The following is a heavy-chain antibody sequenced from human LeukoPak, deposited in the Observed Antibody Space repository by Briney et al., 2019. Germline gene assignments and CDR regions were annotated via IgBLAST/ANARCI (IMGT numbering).Heavy chain of an antibody. CDR2: ISSRGDST. CDR1: GFTLSNYA. Sequence: PGGSLMLSCAASGFTLSNYAMSWVRQAPERGLEWVSTISSRGDSTYDADSVKGRFTISRDNSKNSLYLQMNNVRVEDTAVYYCAKGPRPDITVAHTVENWGQGTLVTVSS. V-gene: IGHV3-23*01. D-gene: IGHD6-19*01. CDR3: AKGPRPDITVAHTVEN. J-gene: IGHJ4*02.